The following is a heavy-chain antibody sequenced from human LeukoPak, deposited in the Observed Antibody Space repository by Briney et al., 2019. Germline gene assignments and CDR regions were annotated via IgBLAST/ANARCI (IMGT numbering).Heavy chain of an antibody. CDR1: AFTFSSYG. D-gene: IGHD6-19*01. Sequence: PGGSLTLSCSASAFTFSSYGMHWVRQAPGKGLEWVAFIRYDGSNKYYADSVKGRFTISRDNSKNTLYLQMNSLRAEDTAVYYCAKDQIAVAGTFAYWGPGTLVTVSS. V-gene: IGHV3-30*02. J-gene: IGHJ4*02. CDR2: IRYDGSNK. CDR3: AKDQIAVAGTFAY.